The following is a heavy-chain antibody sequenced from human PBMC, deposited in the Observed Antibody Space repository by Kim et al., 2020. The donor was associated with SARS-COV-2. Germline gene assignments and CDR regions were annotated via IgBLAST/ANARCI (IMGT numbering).Heavy chain of an antibody. V-gene: IGHV1-69*13. J-gene: IGHJ6*02. D-gene: IGHD3-3*01. CDR3: ARASLEWTLLYYYYGMDV. CDR1: GGTFSSYA. CDR2: IIPIFGTA. Sequence: SVKVSCKASGGTFSSYAISWVRQAPGQGLEWMGGIIPIFGTANYAQKFQGRVTITADESTSTAYMELSSLRSEDTAVYYCARASLEWTLLYYYYGMDVWGQGTTVTVSS.